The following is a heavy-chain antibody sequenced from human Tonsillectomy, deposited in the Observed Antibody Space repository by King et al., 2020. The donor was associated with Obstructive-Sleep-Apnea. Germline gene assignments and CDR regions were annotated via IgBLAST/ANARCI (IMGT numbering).Heavy chain of an antibody. CDR1: GFTFSNYW. CDR3: ARGRGSYCLDY. V-gene: IGHV3-7*01. J-gene: IGHJ4*02. Sequence: VQLVESGGGLVQPGGSLRLSCVASGFTFSNYWLNWVRQAPGKGLEGVANLKQDGREKYYVDSVKGRFTILRDNAKNSLYPQVNTLRAEDTAVYYCARGRGSYCLDYWGQGTLVTVSS. CDR2: LKQDGREK. D-gene: IGHD1-26*01.